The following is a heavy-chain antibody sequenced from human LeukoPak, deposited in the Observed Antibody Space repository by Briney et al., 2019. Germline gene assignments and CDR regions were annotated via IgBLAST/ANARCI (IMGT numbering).Heavy chain of an antibody. CDR1: GGSVSSGSYY. J-gene: IGHJ5*02. CDR2: IYYSGST. V-gene: IGHV4-61*01. D-gene: IGHD5-24*01. CDR3: ATRDGYNYNWFDP. Sequence: SETLSLTCTVSGGSVSSGSYYWSWIRQPPGKGLEWIGYIYYSGSTNYNPSLKSRVTISVDTSKNQFSLKLSSVTAADTAVYYCATRDGYNYNWFDPWGQGTLVTVYS.